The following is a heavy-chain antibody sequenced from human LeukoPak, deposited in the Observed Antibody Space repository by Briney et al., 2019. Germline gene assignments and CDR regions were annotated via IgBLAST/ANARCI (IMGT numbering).Heavy chain of an antibody. Sequence: PSETLSLTCTVSGGSISSYYWSWIRQPPGKGLEWIGYIYCSGSTNYNPSLKSRVTISVDTSKNQFSLKLSSVTAADTAVYYCARARSTRDSSGYYGGDDAFDIWGQGTMVTVSS. CDR3: ARARSTRDSSGYYGGDDAFDI. CDR2: IYCSGST. D-gene: IGHD3-22*01. CDR1: GGSISSYY. J-gene: IGHJ3*02. V-gene: IGHV4-59*01.